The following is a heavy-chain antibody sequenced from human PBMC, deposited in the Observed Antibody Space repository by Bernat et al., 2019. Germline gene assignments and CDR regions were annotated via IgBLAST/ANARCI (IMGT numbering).Heavy chain of an antibody. J-gene: IGHJ5*02. V-gene: IGHV1-18*01. Sequence: QVQLVQSGAEVKKPGASVKVSCKASGYTFTSYGISWVRQAPGQGLEWMGWISAYNGNTNYAQKLQGRATMTTDTSTSTAYMELRSLRSDDTAVYYCARDRTYYYGSGNYYSLGWFHPWGQGTQVTVSS. CDR3: ARDRTYYYGSGNYYSLGWFHP. D-gene: IGHD3-10*01. CDR2: ISAYNGNT. CDR1: GYTFTSYG.